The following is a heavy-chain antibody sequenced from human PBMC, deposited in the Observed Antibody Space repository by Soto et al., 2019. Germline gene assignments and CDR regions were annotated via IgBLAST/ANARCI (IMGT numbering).Heavy chain of an antibody. D-gene: IGHD1-26*01. V-gene: IGHV3-48*01. CDR1: GFTFSSYS. CDR2: ISSSSSTI. CDR3: ARGIIGNYFDY. Sequence: GSLRLSCAASGFTFSSYSMNWVRQAPGKGLEWVSYISSSSSTIYYADSVKGRFTISRDNAKNSLYLQMNSLRAEDTAVYYCARGIIGNYFDYWGQGTLVTVSS. J-gene: IGHJ4*02.